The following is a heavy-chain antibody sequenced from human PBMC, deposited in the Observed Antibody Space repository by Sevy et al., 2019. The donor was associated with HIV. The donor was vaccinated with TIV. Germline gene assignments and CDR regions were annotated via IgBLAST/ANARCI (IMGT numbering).Heavy chain of an antibody. D-gene: IGHD2-21*02. V-gene: IGHV1-2*02. CDR3: ARDGGSVVVTPFDY. CDR2: INPNNGGT. Sequence: ASVKVSCKASGYSFTGQYMHWVRQAPGQGLEWMGWINPNNGGTDFAQKFQGRVTMTRGTSISTAYMELSSLRSDDTAVYYCARDGGSVVVTPFDYWGQGTLVTVSS. CDR1: GYSFTGQY. J-gene: IGHJ4*02.